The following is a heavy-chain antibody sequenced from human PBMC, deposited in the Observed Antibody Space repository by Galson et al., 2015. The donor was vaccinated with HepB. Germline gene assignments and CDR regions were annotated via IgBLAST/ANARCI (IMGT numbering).Heavy chain of an antibody. D-gene: IGHD2-21*01. Sequence: SVKVSCKASGGTFSSYAISWVRQAPGQGLEWMGGIIPIFGTANYAQKFQGRVTITADKSTSTAYMELSSLRSEDTAVYYCAREGAYCGGDCYSAVWGQGTLVTVSS. CDR2: IIPIFGTA. CDR3: AREGAYCGGDCYSAV. V-gene: IGHV1-69*06. J-gene: IGHJ4*02. CDR1: GGTFSSYA.